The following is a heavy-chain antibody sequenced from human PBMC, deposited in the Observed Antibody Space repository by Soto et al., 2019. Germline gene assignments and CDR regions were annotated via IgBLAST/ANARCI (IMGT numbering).Heavy chain of an antibody. CDR1: GFTFSSYG. Sequence: QVQLVESGGGVVQPGRSLRLSCAASGFTFSSYGMHWVRQAPGKGLEWVAVISYDGSNKYYADSVKGRFTISRDNSKNTLYLQINSLRAEDTAVYYCAKTTCTNGVCYTWDYYFDYWGQGTLVTVSS. J-gene: IGHJ4*02. CDR3: AKTTCTNGVCYTWDYYFDY. V-gene: IGHV3-30*18. CDR2: ISYDGSNK. D-gene: IGHD2-8*01.